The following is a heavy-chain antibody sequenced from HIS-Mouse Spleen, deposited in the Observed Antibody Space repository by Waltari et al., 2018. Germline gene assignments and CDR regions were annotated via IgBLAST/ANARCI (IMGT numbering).Heavy chain of an antibody. CDR1: GGSISSSSYY. CDR3: AREIPYSSSWYDWYFDL. D-gene: IGHD6-13*01. CDR2: IYSSRST. V-gene: IGHV4-39*07. Sequence: QLQLQESGPGLVKPSETLSLTCTVSGGSISSSSYYWGWIRQPPGKGLECIGSIYSSRSTYYNPSLKSRVTISVDTSKNQFSLKLSSVTAADTAVYYCAREIPYSSSWYDWYFDLWGRGTLVTVSS. J-gene: IGHJ2*01.